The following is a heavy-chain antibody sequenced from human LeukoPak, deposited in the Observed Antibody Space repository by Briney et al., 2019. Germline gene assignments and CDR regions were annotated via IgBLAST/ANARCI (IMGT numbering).Heavy chain of an antibody. J-gene: IGHJ4*02. CDR1: GGSFSGYY. D-gene: IGHD3-10*01. Sequence: PSGTLSLTCAVYGGSFSGYYWSWIRQPPGKGLEWIGEINHSGSTNYNPSLKSRVTISVDTSKNQFSLKLSSVTAADTAVYYSARAYYGSGSYPTEFRYWGQGTLVTISS. CDR2: INHSGST. V-gene: IGHV4-34*01. CDR3: ARAYYGSGSYPTEFRY.